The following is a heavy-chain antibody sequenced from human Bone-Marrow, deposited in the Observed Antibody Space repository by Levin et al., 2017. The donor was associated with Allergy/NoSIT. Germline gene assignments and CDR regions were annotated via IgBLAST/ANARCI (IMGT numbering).Heavy chain of an antibody. CDR1: GFKFDYYS. CDR3: ARDSVGAPYTSSWAIDE. Sequence: GGSLRLSCVASGFKFDYYSIHWVRQAPGQGLEWVSTITWVAGTTSYADSVKGRFTASRDDSLNSVYLQMDNLKIEDTALYYCARDSVGAPYTSSWAIDEWGQGTLVTVSS. CDR2: ITWVAGTT. J-gene: IGHJ4*02. D-gene: IGHD6-13*01. V-gene: IGHV3-43*01.